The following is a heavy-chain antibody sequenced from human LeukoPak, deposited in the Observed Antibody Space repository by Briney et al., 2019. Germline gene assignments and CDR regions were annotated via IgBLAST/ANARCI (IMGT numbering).Heavy chain of an antibody. CDR1: GYTFTGYY. D-gene: IGHD3-10*01. V-gene: IGHV1-2*02. CDR3: ARDLDGSGSSD. CDR2: INPNSGGT. Sequence: ASVKVSCKVSGYTFTGYYMHWVRQAPGQGPEWMGWINPNSGGTNYAQKFQGRVTMTRDTSISTAYMELIRLRSDDTAVYYCARDLDGSGSSDWGQGTLVTVSS. J-gene: IGHJ4*02.